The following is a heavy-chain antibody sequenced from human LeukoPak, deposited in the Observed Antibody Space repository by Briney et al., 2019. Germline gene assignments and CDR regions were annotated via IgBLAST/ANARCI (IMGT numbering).Heavy chain of an antibody. CDR1: GFTFSSYG. Sequence: GGSLRLSCAASGFTFSSYGMHWVRQAPGKGLEWVAFIRYDGSNKYYADSVKGRFPISRDNSKNTLYLQMNSLRAEDTAVYYCAKDRHYYGSGRDYFDYWGQGTLVTVSS. CDR3: AKDRHYYGSGRDYFDY. D-gene: IGHD3-10*01. J-gene: IGHJ4*02. CDR2: IRYDGSNK. V-gene: IGHV3-30*02.